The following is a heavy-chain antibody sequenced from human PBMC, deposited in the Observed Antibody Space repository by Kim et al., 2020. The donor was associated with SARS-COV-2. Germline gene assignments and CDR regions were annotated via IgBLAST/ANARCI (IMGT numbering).Heavy chain of an antibody. CDR3: ARAYSGSYLSAFDI. J-gene: IGHJ3*02. CDR1: GFTFSSYA. V-gene: IGHV3-30*04. CDR2: ISYDGSNK. Sequence: GGSLRLSCAASGFTFSSYAMHWVRQAPGKGLEWVAVISYDGSNKYYADSVKGRFTISRDNSKNTLYLQMNSLRAEDTAVYYCARAYSGSYLSAFDIWGQGKMVTVSS. D-gene: IGHD1-26*01.